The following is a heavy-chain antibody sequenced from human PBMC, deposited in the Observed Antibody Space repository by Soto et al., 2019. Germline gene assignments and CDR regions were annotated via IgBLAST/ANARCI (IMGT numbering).Heavy chain of an antibody. CDR1: GGSFSGYY. CDR2: INHSGST. CDR3: ARGRGGIQILTLDP. Sequence: PSETLSLTCAVYGGSFSGYYWTWIRQPPGKGLEWIGEINHSGSTNYNPSLKSRATISVDTSKNTVYLQMNTLRAEDTAVYYCARGRGGIQILTLDPWGLGTLVTVSS. J-gene: IGHJ5*02. D-gene: IGHD3-9*01. V-gene: IGHV4-34*01.